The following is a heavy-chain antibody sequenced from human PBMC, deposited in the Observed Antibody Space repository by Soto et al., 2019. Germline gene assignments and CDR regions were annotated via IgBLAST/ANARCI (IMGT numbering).Heavy chain of an antibody. V-gene: IGHV1-18*01. J-gene: IGHJ4*02. D-gene: IGHD1-1*01. Sequence: VHLVQSGAEVKKPGASVKVSCKGSGYGFTTYGITWVRQAPGQGLEWMAWISAHNGNTNYAQKLQGRVTVTRDTSTSTSYMELRSLRSDDTAVYYCARGRYGDYWGQGALVTGSS. CDR2: ISAHNGNT. CDR3: ARGRYGDY. CDR1: GYGFTTYG.